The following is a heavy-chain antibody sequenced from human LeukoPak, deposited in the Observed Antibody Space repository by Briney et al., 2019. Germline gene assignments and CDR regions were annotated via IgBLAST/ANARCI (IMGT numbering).Heavy chain of an antibody. CDR1: GFTFSSYA. CDR3: ARDRVYGASYGMDV. D-gene: IGHD3-10*02. Sequence: LRLSCAASGFTFSSYAMSWIRQHPGKGLEWIGYICYSGSTYYNPSLKSRVTISVDTSKNQFSLKLSSVTAADTAVYYCARDRVYGASYGMDVWGQGTTVTVSS. CDR2: ICYSGST. V-gene: IGHV4-31*02. J-gene: IGHJ6*02.